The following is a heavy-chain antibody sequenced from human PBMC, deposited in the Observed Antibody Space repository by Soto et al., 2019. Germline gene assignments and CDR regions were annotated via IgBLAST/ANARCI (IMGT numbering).Heavy chain of an antibody. D-gene: IGHD3-10*01. Sequence: PSETLSLTCTVSGGSISSGGYYWSWIRQHPGKGLEWIGYIYYSGSTNYNPSLKSRVTISVDTSKNQFSLKLSSVTAADTAVYYCARDVLWFGEENSYYYGMDVWGQGTTVTVSS. CDR3: ARDVLWFGEENSYYYGMDV. J-gene: IGHJ6*02. CDR2: IYYSGST. V-gene: IGHV4-61*08. CDR1: GGSISSGGYY.